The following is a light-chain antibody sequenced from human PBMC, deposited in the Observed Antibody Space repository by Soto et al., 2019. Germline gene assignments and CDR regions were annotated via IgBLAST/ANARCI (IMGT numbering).Light chain of an antibody. CDR3: QSYDSSLSGSKV. CDR1: NSNIGAGYD. J-gene: IGLJ3*02. Sequence: QSVLTQPPSVSGAPGQRVSISCTGSNSNIGAGYDVHWYQQLPGTAPKLLIYGNITRPSGVPDRFSGSKSGASAFLVITGLQAEDEADYYCQSYDSSLSGSKVFGGGTKLTVL. CDR2: GNI. V-gene: IGLV1-40*01.